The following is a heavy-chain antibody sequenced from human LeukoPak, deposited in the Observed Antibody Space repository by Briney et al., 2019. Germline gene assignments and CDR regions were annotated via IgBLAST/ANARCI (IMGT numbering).Heavy chain of an antibody. CDR1: GGSFSGYY. V-gene: IGHV4-34*01. CDR3: ARVSGITMIVVVQSDGFDI. CDR2: INHSGST. J-gene: IGHJ3*02. D-gene: IGHD3-22*01. Sequence: SETLSLTCAVYGGSFSGYYWSWIRQPPGKGLEWIGEINHSGSTNYNPSLKSRVTISVDTSKNQFSLKLSSVTAADTAVYYCARVSGITMIVVVQSDGFDIWGQGTMVSVSS.